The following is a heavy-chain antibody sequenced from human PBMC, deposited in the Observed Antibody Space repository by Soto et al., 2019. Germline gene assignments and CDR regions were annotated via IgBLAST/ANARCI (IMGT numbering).Heavy chain of an antibody. Sequence: VQLVQSGAEVKKPGSSVKVSCKASGGTFSSYTISWVRQAPGQGLEWMGRIIPILGIANYAQKFQGRVTITADKSTSTAYMELSSLRSEDTAVYYCARDDYGDYSYAFDIWGQGTMVTVSS. CDR2: IIPILGIA. D-gene: IGHD4-17*01. J-gene: IGHJ3*02. V-gene: IGHV1-69*08. CDR1: GGTFSSYT. CDR3: ARDDYGDYSYAFDI.